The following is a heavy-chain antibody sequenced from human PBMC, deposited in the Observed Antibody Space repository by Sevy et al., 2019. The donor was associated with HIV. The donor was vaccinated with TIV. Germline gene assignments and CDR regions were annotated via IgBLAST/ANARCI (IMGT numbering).Heavy chain of an antibody. CDR2: IIPIFGTA. V-gene: IGHV1-69*01. CDR3: ARGGSTLDPEYYYYGMDV. J-gene: IGHJ6*02. D-gene: IGHD3-10*01. Sequence: SSVKVSCKASGGTFSSYAISWVRQAPGQGLEWMGGIIPIFGTANYAQKFQGRVTITADESTSTAYMELSSLRSEDTAVYYCARGGSTLDPEYYYYGMDVWGQGTTVTVSS. CDR1: GGTFSSYA.